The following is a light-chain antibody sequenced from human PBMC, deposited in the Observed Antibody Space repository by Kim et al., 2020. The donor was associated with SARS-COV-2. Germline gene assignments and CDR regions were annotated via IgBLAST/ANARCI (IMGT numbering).Light chain of an antibody. J-gene: IGLJ3*02. Sequence: ALGKTVRITCQGDSLRSYYASWYQQKPGPAPVLVIYEKNNRPSGIPDRFSGSSSGNTASLTITGAQAEDEADYYCNSRESGVNHVVFGGGTQLTVL. V-gene: IGLV3-19*01. CDR3: NSRESGVNHVV. CDR2: EKN. CDR1: SLRSYY.